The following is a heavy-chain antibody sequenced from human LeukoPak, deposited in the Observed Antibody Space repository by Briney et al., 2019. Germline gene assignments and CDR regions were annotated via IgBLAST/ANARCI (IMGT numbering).Heavy chain of an antibody. V-gene: IGHV1-8*02. D-gene: IGHD6-13*01. CDR2: MNPNSGNT. J-gene: IGHJ4*02. Sequence: ASVKVSCKASGYTFISYGISWVRQATGQGLEWMAWMNPNSGNTGYAQKFQGRVIMTMNTSISTAYMELSSLRSEDTAVYYCTRDRSSSWDFDYWGQGTLVTVSS. CDR1: GYTFISYG. CDR3: TRDRSSSWDFDY.